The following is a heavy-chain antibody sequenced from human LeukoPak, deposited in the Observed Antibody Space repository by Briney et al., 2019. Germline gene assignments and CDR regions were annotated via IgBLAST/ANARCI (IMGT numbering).Heavy chain of an antibody. Sequence: GGSLRLSCAASGFTFSSYSMSWVRQAPGKGLEWVSSISPISSYIYYADSVKGRFTISIDNSKNTLYLQMNSLRAEDTAVYYCAKTGTPWYYFDYWGQGTLVTVSS. D-gene: IGHD1-1*01. CDR3: AKTGTPWYYFDY. CDR1: GFTFSSYS. CDR2: ISPISSYI. J-gene: IGHJ4*02. V-gene: IGHV3-21*04.